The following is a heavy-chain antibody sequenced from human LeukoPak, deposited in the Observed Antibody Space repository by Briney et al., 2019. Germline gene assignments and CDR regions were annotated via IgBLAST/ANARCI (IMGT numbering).Heavy chain of an antibody. CDR3: ARTRGRIMITFGGVHFDY. CDR1: GGSFSGYY. V-gene: IGHV4-34*01. CDR2: INHSGST. D-gene: IGHD3-16*01. Sequence: SETLSLTCAVYGGSFSGYYWSWIRQPPGKGLEWIGEINHSGSTNYNPSLKSRVPISVDTSKNQFSLKLSSVTAADTAVYYCARTRGRIMITFGGVHFDYWGQGTLVTVSS. J-gene: IGHJ4*02.